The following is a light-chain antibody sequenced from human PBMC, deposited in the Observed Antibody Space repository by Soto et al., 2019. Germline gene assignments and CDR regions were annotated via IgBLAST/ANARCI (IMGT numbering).Light chain of an antibody. CDR2: DAS. J-gene: IGKJ5*01. V-gene: IGKV1-33*01. CDR3: QQYENLPT. Sequence: DIQMTQSPSSLSASVGDSVTIXXQASQNINHYLNWYQQKPGRAPKLLIYDASNLEAGVPSRFRGSGSGTDFTFTISRLQPEDIATYYCQQYENLPTFGQGTRLEIK. CDR1: QNINHY.